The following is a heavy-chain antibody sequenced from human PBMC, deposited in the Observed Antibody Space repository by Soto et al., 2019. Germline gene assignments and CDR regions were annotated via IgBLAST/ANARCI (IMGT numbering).Heavy chain of an antibody. V-gene: IGHV1-69*13. D-gene: IGHD5-18*01. CDR3: ARLQIQLWSDYYYYGMDV. CDR2: IIPIFGTA. CDR1: GGTFSSYA. Sequence: VKVSCKASGGTFSSYAISWVRQAPGPGLEWMGGIIPIFGTANYAQKFQGRVTITADKSTSTAYMELSSLRSEDTAVYYCARLQIQLWSDYYYYGMDVWGQGTTVTVSS. J-gene: IGHJ6*02.